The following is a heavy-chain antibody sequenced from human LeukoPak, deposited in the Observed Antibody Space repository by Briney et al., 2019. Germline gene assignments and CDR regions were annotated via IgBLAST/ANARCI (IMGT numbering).Heavy chain of an antibody. CDR1: GGSFSSYY. CDR2: VDHSGST. Sequence: KSSETLSLTCTVSGGSFSSYYWTWIRQPPGKGLEWIGYVDHSGSTNYNPSLKSRVTISSDTSKNQFSLELNSVTAADTAVYYCARGFGRKDSSIDNWFDPWGQGTLVTVSS. D-gene: IGHD6-19*01. CDR3: ARGFGRKDSSIDNWFDP. V-gene: IGHV4-59*01. J-gene: IGHJ5*02.